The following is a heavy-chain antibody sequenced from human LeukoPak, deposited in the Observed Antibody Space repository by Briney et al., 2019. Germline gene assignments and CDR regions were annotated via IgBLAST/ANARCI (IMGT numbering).Heavy chain of an antibody. Sequence: SETLSLTCAVYGGSFSGYYWSWIRQPPGKGLEWIGEINHSRSTNYDPSLKSRVTISVDTSKNKFSLKLSSVTAADTAVYYCARGPVPDSRAWGQGTLATVSS. D-gene: IGHD3-22*01. CDR3: ARGPVPDSRA. J-gene: IGHJ4*02. CDR2: INHSRST. CDR1: GGSFSGYY. V-gene: IGHV4-34*01.